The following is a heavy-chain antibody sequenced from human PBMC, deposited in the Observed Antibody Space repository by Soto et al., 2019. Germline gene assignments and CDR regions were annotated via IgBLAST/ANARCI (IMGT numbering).Heavy chain of an antibody. CDR1: GGSISSYY. CDR3: ARGGDFWSGYPRWFDP. J-gene: IGHJ5*02. Sequence: SETLSLTCTVSGGSISSYYWSWIRQPPGKGLEYIGYIYYSGSTNYNPSLKSRVTISVDTSKNQFSLKLSSVTAADTAVYYCARGGDFWSGYPRWFDPWGQGTLVTVSS. V-gene: IGHV4-59*12. D-gene: IGHD3-3*01. CDR2: IYYSGST.